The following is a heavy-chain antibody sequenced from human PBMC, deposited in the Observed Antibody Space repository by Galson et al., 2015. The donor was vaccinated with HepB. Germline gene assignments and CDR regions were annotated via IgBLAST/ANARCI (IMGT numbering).Heavy chain of an antibody. CDR1: GFTSNIHA. Sequence: SLRLSCAASGFTSNIHAMHWVRQAPGKALEWVAYIAFDGNHENYADSVKGRFTISRDNLKNMVYLQMDSLRVEDTAVYFCAREGVVHKPLDYWGQGTLVTVSS. D-gene: IGHD3-16*01. J-gene: IGHJ4*02. V-gene: IGHV3-30-3*01. CDR3: AREGVVHKPLDY. CDR2: IAFDGNHE.